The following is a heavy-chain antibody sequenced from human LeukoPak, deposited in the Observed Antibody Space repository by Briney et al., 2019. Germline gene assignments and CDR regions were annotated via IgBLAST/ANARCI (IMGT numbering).Heavy chain of an antibody. CDR2: ISPNRGDT. V-gene: IGHV1-2*02. Sequence: ASVKVSCKASGYTFIGYYMHWVRQAPGQGLEWMGWISPNRGDTNYAQKFQGRVTMTRDTSISTAYMELSSLTSDDTAVYYCARWNGDFDDYWGQRTLVTVSS. CDR3: ARWNGDFDDY. D-gene: IGHD4-17*01. J-gene: IGHJ4*02. CDR1: GYTFIGYY.